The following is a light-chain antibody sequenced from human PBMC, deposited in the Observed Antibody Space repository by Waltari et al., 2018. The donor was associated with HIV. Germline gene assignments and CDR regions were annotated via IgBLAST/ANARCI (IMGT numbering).Light chain of an antibody. CDR2: AAS. J-gene: IGKJ2*01. CDR1: QSISSY. Sequence: DIQMTQSPSSMSASVGDRVNIPCRASQSISSYLNWYQQKPGKAPNLLIYAASSLQSGVPSRFSGSGSGTDFTLSISSLQPEDFATYYCQQGYSSPYTFGQGTKLEIK. CDR3: QQGYSSPYT. V-gene: IGKV1-39*01.